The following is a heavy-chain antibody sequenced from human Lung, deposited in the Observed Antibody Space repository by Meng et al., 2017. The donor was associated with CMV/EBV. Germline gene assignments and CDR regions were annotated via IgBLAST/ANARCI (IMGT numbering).Heavy chain of an antibody. CDR3: AKDLLLFGGPNAYFDQ. CDR1: GLRFDDYG. J-gene: IGHJ4*02. D-gene: IGHD3-16*01. V-gene: IGHV3-30*02. Sequence: GGSLRLSCAASGLRFDDYGMHWVRQTPGKGLEWVAFIRHDGTNKFYGDSVKGRFTISRDNSKNTVYLQMNSLRPEETAVYYCAKDLLLFGGPNAYFDQWGQGTLVTVS. CDR2: IRHDGTNK.